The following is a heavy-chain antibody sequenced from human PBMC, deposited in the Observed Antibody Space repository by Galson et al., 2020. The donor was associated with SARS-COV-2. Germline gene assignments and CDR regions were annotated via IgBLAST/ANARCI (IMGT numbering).Heavy chain of an antibody. CDR3: TIGYCGSTSCYPRFDP. D-gene: IGHD2-2*01. V-gene: IGHV3-73*01. Sequence: GGSLRLSCAASGLTFSGSAVHWVRQAPGKGLEWVGRIKKKAFSYATAYAVSVNGSFTMSRDDSENTAYLQMNSLKIEDTGVYYCTIGYCGSTSCYPRFDPWGPGTLVTVSS. J-gene: IGHJ5*02. CDR2: IKKKAFSYAT. CDR1: GLTFSGSA.